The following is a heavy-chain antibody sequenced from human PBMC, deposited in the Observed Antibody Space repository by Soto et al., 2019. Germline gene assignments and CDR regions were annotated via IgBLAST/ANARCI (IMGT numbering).Heavy chain of an antibody. D-gene: IGHD2-2*01. CDR2: IWYDGSNK. J-gene: IGHJ6*02. V-gene: IGHV3-33*01. CDR3: ARDLVYCSSTSCYLNYYYYGMDV. CDR1: GFTFGSYG. Sequence: PGGSLRLSCAASGFTFGSYGMHWVRQAPGKGLEWVAVIWYDGSNKYYADSVKGRFTISRDNSKNTLYLQMNSLRAEDTAVYYCARDLVYCSSTSCYLNYYYYGMDVWGQGTTVTVSS.